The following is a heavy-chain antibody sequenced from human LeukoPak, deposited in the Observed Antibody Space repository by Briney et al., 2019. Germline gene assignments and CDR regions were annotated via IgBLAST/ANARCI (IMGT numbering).Heavy chain of an antibody. CDR3: ASGIDFSFGSGKDY. J-gene: IGHJ4*02. V-gene: IGHV4-59*04. Sequence: SETLSLTCTVSGGSISSYYWSWIRQPPGKGLEWIGYIYYSGSTYYNPSLKSRVTMSVDTSKNQFSLKLSSVTAVDTAVYYCASGIDFSFGSGKDYWGQGTLVTVSS. CDR2: IYYSGST. CDR1: GGSISSYY. D-gene: IGHD3-10*01.